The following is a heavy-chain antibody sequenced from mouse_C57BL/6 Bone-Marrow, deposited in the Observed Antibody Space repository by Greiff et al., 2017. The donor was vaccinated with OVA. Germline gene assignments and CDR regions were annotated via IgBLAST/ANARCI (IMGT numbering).Heavy chain of an antibody. V-gene: IGHV5-6*01. CDR3: ARHLLWYNVGFDY. Sequence: EVQLQQSGGDLVKPGGSLKLSCAASGFTFSSYGMSWVRQTPDKRLEWVATISSGGSYTYYPDSVKGRFTISRDNAKNTLSLQMSSLKSEDTAMYYCARHLLWYNVGFDYWGQGTTLTVSS. CDR1: GFTFSSYG. J-gene: IGHJ2*01. D-gene: IGHD2-1*01. CDR2: ISSGGSYT.